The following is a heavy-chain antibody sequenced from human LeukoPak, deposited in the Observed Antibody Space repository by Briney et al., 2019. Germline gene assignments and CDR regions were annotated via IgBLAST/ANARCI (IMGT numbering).Heavy chain of an antibody. J-gene: IGHJ4*02. CDR1: GFTVRSYW. D-gene: IGHD4-17*01. CDR2: IKQDGSEK. Sequence: AGVSLRLYCAASGFTVRSYWMSWVRQAPGKGLEWVANIKQDGSEKYYVDSVKGRFTISRDNAKNSLYLQMNSLRAEDTAVYYCARDELYGDDFDYWGQGTLVTVSS. V-gene: IGHV3-7*01. CDR3: ARDELYGDDFDY.